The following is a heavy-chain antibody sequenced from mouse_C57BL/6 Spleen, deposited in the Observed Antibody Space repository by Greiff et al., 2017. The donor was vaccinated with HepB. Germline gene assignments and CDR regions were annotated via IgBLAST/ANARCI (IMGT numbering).Heavy chain of an antibody. V-gene: IGHV5-17*01. CDR2: ISSGSSTI. D-gene: IGHD2-3*01. CDR1: GFTFSDYG. Sequence: EVMLVESGGGLVKPGGSLKLSCAASGFTFSDYGMHWVRQAPEKGLEWVAYISSGSSTIYYADTVKDRFTISRDNAKNTLFLQMTSLRSEDTAMYYCARARDGYYAMDYWGQGTSVTVSS. J-gene: IGHJ4*01. CDR3: ARARDGYYAMDY.